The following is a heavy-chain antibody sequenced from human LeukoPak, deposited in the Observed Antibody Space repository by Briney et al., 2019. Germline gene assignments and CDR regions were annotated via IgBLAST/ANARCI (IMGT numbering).Heavy chain of an antibody. CDR2: MNPNSGNT. D-gene: IGHD5-12*01. CDR1: GYTFTSYD. V-gene: IGHV1-8*01. CDR3: ARGRWLRHWFDP. Sequence: ASVKVSCKASGYTFTSYDINWVRQATGQGLEWMGWMNPNSGNTDYAQKFQGRVTMTRNTSMSTAYMELSSLRSEDTAVYYCARGRWLRHWFDPWGQGTLVTVSS. J-gene: IGHJ5*02.